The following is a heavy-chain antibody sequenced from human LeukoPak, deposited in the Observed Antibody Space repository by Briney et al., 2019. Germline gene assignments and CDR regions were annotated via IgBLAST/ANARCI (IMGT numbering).Heavy chain of an antibody. Sequence: GGSLRLSCAASGFTFSSYAMSWVRQAPGKGLEWVPAISGSGGSTYYADSVKGRFTISRDNSKNTLYLQMNSLRAEDTAVYYCAKGYCSGGSCTYYYYYMDVWGKGTTVTVSS. CDR1: GFTFSSYA. CDR2: ISGSGGST. J-gene: IGHJ6*03. V-gene: IGHV3-23*01. D-gene: IGHD2-15*01. CDR3: AKGYCSGGSCTYYYYYMDV.